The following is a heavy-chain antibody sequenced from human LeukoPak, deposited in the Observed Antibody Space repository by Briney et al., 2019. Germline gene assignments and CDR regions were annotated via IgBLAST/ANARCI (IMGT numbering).Heavy chain of an antibody. D-gene: IGHD3-22*01. V-gene: IGHV3-73*01. J-gene: IGHJ4*02. CDR3: TRRSDAGSSGSDFDY. Sequence: GGSLRLSCAASGFAFSGSAMHWVRQASGKGLEWVGRIRSKANSYATAYAASVKGRFTISRDDSKNTAYLQMNSLKTEDTAVYYCTRRSDAGSSGSDFDYWGQGTLVTVSS. CDR1: GFAFSGSA. CDR2: IRSKANSYAT.